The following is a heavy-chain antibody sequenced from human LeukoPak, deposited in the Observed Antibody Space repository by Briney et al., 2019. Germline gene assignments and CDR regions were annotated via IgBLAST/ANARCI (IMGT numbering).Heavy chain of an antibody. Sequence: SETLSLTCAVYGGXFSGYYCSWIRQPPGKGLEWIGEINHSGSTNYNPSLKSRVTISVDTSKNQFSLKLSSVTAADTAVYYCARGVFMVRGVIDYWGQGALVTVSS. J-gene: IGHJ4*02. D-gene: IGHD3-10*01. CDR3: ARGVFMVRGVIDY. CDR2: INHSGST. V-gene: IGHV4-34*01. CDR1: GGXFSGYY.